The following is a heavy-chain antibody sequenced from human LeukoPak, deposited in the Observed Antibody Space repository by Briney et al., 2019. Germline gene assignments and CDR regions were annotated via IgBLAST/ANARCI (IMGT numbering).Heavy chain of an antibody. V-gene: IGHV1-18*01. CDR2: TSAYNGDT. CDR3: ARDLLQWQTNNWLAP. J-gene: IGHJ5*02. Sequence: ASVKVSCKTSGYRFTNYGVDWVRQAPGQGLEWMGWTSAYNGDTKYGQKFQGRLTMTTDTSTSTAYMDVRSLRSEDTAVYYCARDLLQWQTNNWLAPWGQGTLVTVSS. D-gene: IGHD6-19*01. CDR1: GYRFTNYG.